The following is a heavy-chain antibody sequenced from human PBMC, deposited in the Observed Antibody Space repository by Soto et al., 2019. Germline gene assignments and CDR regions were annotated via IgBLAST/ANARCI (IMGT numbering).Heavy chain of an antibody. V-gene: IGHV4-59*11. J-gene: IGHJ5*02. D-gene: IGHD1-1*01. Sequence: SETLSLTCTVSGGSMSSHFWSWIRQHPGKGLEWIGYIYYSGSTYYNPSLKTRVTLSQDTSKKQFSLNLFSVTAADTGEYYCSRGNDAYKGGRTWGQGTLVTVSS. CDR2: IYYSGST. CDR3: SRGNDAYKGGRT. CDR1: GGSMSSHF.